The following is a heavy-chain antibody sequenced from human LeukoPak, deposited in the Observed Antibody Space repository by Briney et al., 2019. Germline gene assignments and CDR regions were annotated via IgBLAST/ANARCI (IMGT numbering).Heavy chain of an antibody. J-gene: IGHJ6*02. CDR1: GYTFTSYG. CDR2: ISAYNGNT. D-gene: IGHD6-13*01. Sequence: GASVKVSCKASGYTFTSYGISWVRQAPGQGLEWMGWISAYNGNTNYAQKLQGRVTMTTDTSTSTAYMELRGLRSDDTAVYYCARAHLQQLAYYYYGMDVWGQGTTVTVSS. CDR3: ARAHLQQLAYYYYGMDV. V-gene: IGHV1-18*01.